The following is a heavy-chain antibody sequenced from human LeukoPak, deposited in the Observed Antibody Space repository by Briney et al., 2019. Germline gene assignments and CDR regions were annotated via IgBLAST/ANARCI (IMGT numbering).Heavy chain of an antibody. J-gene: IGHJ4*02. CDR3: ARRFGDNSGWQNYFDL. V-gene: IGHV5-51*01. CDR2: IYPGDFDT. Sequence: GDSLKISCQVSGFDLANSWIGWVRQMPGKGLEWMGIIYPGDFDTRYSPSFQGQVTISADKSITTAYLRSSSLKASDTATYYCARRFGDNSGWQNYFDLWGQGTLVTVSS. CDR1: GFDLANSW. D-gene: IGHD6-19*01.